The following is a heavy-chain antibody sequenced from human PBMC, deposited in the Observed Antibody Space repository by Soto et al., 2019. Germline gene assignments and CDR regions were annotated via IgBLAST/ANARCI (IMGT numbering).Heavy chain of an antibody. J-gene: IGHJ5*02. CDR1: GGSISSGGYS. V-gene: IGHV4-30-2*01. Sequence: TLSLTCTVSGGSISSGGYSWSWIRQPPGKGLEWIGYIYHSGSTYYNPSLKSRVTISVDRSKNQFSLKLSSVTAVDTAVYYCARENVLVQAGRFDPWGQGTLVTVSS. CDR2: IYHSGST. D-gene: IGHD2-2*01. CDR3: ARENVLVQAGRFDP.